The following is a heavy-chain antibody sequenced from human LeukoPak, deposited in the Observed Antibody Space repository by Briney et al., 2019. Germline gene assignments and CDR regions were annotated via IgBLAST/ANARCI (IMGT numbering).Heavy chain of an antibody. Sequence: GGSLRLSCAASGFTVSSNYMSWVRQAPGKGLEWVSVIYSGGSTYYADSVKGRFTISRDNSKNTLYLQMNSLRVEDTAVYYCARGDGYNFWEYWGQGTLVTVSS. D-gene: IGHD5-24*01. CDR1: GFTVSSNY. CDR3: ARGDGYNFWEY. J-gene: IGHJ4*02. V-gene: IGHV3-66*01. CDR2: IYSGGST.